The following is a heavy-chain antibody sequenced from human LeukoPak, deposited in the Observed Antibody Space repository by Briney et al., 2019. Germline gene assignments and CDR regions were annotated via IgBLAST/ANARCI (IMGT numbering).Heavy chain of an antibody. CDR1: GFTLSSYR. Sequence: PGGSLRLSCAASGFTLSSYRINWVRQAPGKGLEWVSYISSSSRTIYYADSVKGRFTISRDNAKNSLYLQMNSLRAEDTAVYYCARENTMLRGVPRAFDIWGQGTMVTVSS. CDR3: ARENTMLRGVPRAFDI. V-gene: IGHV3-48*01. CDR2: ISSSSRTI. J-gene: IGHJ3*02. D-gene: IGHD3-10*01.